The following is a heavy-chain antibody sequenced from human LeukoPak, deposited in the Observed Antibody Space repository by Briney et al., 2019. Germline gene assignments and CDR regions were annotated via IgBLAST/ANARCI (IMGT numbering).Heavy chain of an antibody. CDR2: IRTKAYGGTT. Sequence: GGSLRLSCTASGFTFGDYAMTWVRQAPGKGLEWVGSIRTKAYGGTTDYAASVKGRFTISRDDSKSIAYLQMNSLKTEDTAVYYCTRSSRIRYFDWDFDYWGQGTLVTVSS. J-gene: IGHJ4*02. CDR3: TRSSRIRYFDWDFDY. CDR1: GFTFGDYA. V-gene: IGHV3-49*04. D-gene: IGHD3-9*01.